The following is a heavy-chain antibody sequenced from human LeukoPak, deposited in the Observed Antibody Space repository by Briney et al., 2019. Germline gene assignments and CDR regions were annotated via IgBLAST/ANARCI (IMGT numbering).Heavy chain of an antibody. CDR1: GGSISSGGYY. D-gene: IGHD3-10*01. Sequence: SQTLSLTCTVSGGSISSGGYYWSWIRQPPGKGLEWIGFVYDSGSTSYNSSLKSRVAISVDRSKNQFSLKLSSVTAADTAVYYCARDRYRITMVRGVIPDAFDIWGQGTMVTVSS. V-gene: IGHV4-30-2*01. CDR2: VYDSGST. J-gene: IGHJ3*02. CDR3: ARDRYRITMVRGVIPDAFDI.